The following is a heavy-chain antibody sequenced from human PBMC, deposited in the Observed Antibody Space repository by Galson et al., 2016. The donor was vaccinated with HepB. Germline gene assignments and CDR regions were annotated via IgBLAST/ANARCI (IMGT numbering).Heavy chain of an antibody. J-gene: IGHJ4*02. D-gene: IGHD5-18*01. CDR1: GFTFSSYS. CDR3: ARDPYVDTAMVTEGGGDYFDY. CDR2: ISSSSSTI. Sequence: SLRLSCAASGFTFSSYSMNWVRQAPGKGLEWVSYISSSSSTIYYADSVKGRFTISRDNAKNSLYLQMNSLRAEDTAVYYCARDPYVDTAMVTEGGGDYFDYWGQGTLVTVSS. V-gene: IGHV3-48*01.